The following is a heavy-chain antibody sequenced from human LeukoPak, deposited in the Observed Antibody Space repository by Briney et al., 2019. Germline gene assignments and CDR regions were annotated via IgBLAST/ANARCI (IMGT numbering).Heavy chain of an antibody. Sequence: GGSLRLSCAASGFTFSSYAMHWDRQAPGKGLEWVAVISYDGSNKYYADSVKGRFTISRDNSKNTLYLQMNSLRAEDTAVYYCARGLREWELLGVSNFGYWGQGTLVTVSS. J-gene: IGHJ4*02. D-gene: IGHD1-26*01. V-gene: IGHV3-30-3*01. CDR1: GFTFSSYA. CDR2: ISYDGSNK. CDR3: ARGLREWELLGVSNFGY.